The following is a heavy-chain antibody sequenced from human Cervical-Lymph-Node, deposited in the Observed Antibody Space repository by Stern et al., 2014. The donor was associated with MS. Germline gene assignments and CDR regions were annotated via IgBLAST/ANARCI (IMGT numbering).Heavy chain of an antibody. D-gene: IGHD5-12*01. V-gene: IGHV1-18*04. CDR1: DSTFTSHT. CDR2: ISAYNANP. CDR3: AISGSPHSHYSVDV. J-gene: IGHJ6*02. Sequence: QVQLVQSGAEVKKPGASVKVSCKASDSTFTSHTFTWVRQAPGQGLECVGWISAYNANPNYAQRLKGRANLPTDPPPRTAYMELRSLRSDDSAVYFCAISGSPHSHYSVDVWAQGTTVT.